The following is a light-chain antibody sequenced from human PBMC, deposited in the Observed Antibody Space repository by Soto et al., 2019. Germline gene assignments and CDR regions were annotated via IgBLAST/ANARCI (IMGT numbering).Light chain of an antibody. V-gene: IGKV3D-20*02. J-gene: IGKJ4*01. CDR3: QQRSNWRVT. CDR2: DAS. CDR1: QSVSSSY. Sequence: EIVLTQSPGTLSLSPGERATLSCRASQSVSSSYLAWYQQKPGQAPRLLIYDASNRATGIPARFSGSGSGTDFTLTISSLEPEDIAVYYCQQRSNWRVTFGGGTKVDI.